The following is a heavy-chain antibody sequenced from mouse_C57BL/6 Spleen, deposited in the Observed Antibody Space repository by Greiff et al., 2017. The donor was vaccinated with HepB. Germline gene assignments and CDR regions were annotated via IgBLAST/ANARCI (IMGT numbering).Heavy chain of an antibody. CDR2: IDPSDSYT. V-gene: IGHV1-69*01. D-gene: IGHD2-3*01. CDR1: GYTFTSYW. CDR3: ARYPSYDGYFVYYFDY. J-gene: IGHJ2*01. Sequence: QVQLQQPGAELVMPGASVKLSCKASGYTFTSYWMHWVKQRPGQGLEWIGEIDPSDSYTNYNQKFKGKSTLTVDKSSSTAYMQLSSLTSEDSAVYYCARYPSYDGYFVYYFDYWGQGTTLTVSS.